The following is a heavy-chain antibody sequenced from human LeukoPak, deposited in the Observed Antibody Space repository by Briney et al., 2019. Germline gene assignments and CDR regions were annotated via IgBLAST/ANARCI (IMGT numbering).Heavy chain of an antibody. J-gene: IGHJ4*02. CDR1: GFTFKNYG. CDR2: ISGSGGST. Sequence: GGSLRLSCVASGFTFKNYGMHWVRQAPGKGLEWVSAISGSGGSTYYADSVKGRFTISRDNSKNTLYLQMNSLRAEDTAVYYCAKDSRSEQIGYSGYEALFHGSLGVDYWGQGTLVTVSS. D-gene: IGHD5-12*01. V-gene: IGHV3-23*01. CDR3: AKDSRSEQIGYSGYEALFHGSLGVDY.